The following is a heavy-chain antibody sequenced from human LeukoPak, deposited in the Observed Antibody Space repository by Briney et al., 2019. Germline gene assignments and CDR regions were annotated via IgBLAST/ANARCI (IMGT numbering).Heavy chain of an antibody. CDR3: ARGLTELFF. D-gene: IGHD2-21*02. CDR1: GGSLSGFY. CDR2: INHIGST. J-gene: IGHJ4*02. V-gene: IGHV4-34*01. Sequence: ASETLSLTCAVNGGSLSGFYWNWIRQSPGKGLEWIGDINHIGSTNYRPSLKSRVTITVDTSKNQFSLKLRSVTAADTAVYYCARGLTELFFWGQGTPVSVSS.